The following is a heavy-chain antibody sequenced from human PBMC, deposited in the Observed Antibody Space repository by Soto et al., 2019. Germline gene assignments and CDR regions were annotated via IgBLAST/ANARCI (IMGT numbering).Heavy chain of an antibody. CDR3: AREGRDGTTEGYYYYYHMDV. CDR1: GFTFSSYS. Sequence: GGSLRLSCAASGFTFSSYSMNWVRQAPGKGLEWVSSISSSSSYIYYADSVKGRFTISRDNAKNSLYLQMNSLRAEDTAVYYCAREGRDGTTEGYYYYYHMDVWGKGTTVTVSS. J-gene: IGHJ6*03. CDR2: ISSSSSYI. D-gene: IGHD1-7*01. V-gene: IGHV3-21*01.